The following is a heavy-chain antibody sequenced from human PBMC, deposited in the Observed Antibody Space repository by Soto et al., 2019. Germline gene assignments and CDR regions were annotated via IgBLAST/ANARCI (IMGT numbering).Heavy chain of an antibody. D-gene: IGHD3-3*01. Sequence: QLLESGGGLVQPGGSLRLSCAASGFIFSSYAMTWVRQAPGKGLEWVSTISGDGRSIYYDGSVKGRFTISRDNSKSTLFLQMNSLRVDDTAVYHCARDGRDFGVVTPDFWGQGTLVAVSS. CDR2: ISGDGRSI. J-gene: IGHJ4*02. V-gene: IGHV3-23*01. CDR3: ARDGRDFGVVTPDF. CDR1: GFIFSSYA.